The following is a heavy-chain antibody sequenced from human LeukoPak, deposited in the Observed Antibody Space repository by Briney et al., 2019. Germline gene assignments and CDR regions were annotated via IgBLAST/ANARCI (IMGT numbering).Heavy chain of an antibody. D-gene: IGHD6-6*01. J-gene: IGHJ4*02. CDR2: IYYSGST. CDR3: ARRGSIAAHFDY. CDR1: GGSISSGGYY. Sequence: SETLSLTCTVSGGSISSGGYYWSWIRQHPGKGLEWIGYIYYSGSTYYNPSLKSRVTISVDTSKNQFSLKLSSVTAADTAVYYCARRGSIAAHFDYWGQGTLVTVSS. V-gene: IGHV4-31*03.